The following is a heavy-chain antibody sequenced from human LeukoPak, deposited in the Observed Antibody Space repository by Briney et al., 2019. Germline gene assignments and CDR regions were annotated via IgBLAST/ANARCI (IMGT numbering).Heavy chain of an antibody. V-gene: IGHV6-1*01. J-gene: IGHJ4*02. Sequence: SQTLSLTCAISGDSVSSNSAAWNWIRQSPSRGLEWLGRTYYRSKWYNDYAVSVKSRITINPDTSKNQFSLQLNSVTPEDTAVYYCARDRPSFSSGWYEPFDYWGQGTLVTVSS. CDR3: ARDRPSFSSGWYEPFDY. CDR2: TYYRSKWYN. CDR1: GDSVSSNSAA. D-gene: IGHD6-19*01.